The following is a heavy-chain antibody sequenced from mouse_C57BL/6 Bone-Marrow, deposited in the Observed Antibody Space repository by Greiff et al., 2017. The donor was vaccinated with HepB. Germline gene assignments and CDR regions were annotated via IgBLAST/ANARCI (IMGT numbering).Heavy chain of an antibody. CDR1: GYTFTSYW. J-gene: IGHJ3*01. V-gene: IGHV1-72*01. CDR3: AREGDYRWFAY. CDR2: IYPNSGGT. Sequence: QVQLQQPGAELVKPGASVKLSCKASGYTFTSYWMHWVKQRPGRGLEWIGRIYPNSGGTKYNEEFKSKATLTVDKPSSTAYMQLSSLTSEDSAVYYCAREGDYRWFAYWGQGTLVTVSA. D-gene: IGHD2-4*01.